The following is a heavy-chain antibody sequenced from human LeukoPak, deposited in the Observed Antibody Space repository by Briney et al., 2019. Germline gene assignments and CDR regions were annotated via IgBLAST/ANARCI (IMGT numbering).Heavy chain of an antibody. Sequence: ASVKVSCKASGYTFTSYAMHWVRQAPGQRLEWMGWINAGNGNTKYSQKFQGRVTITRGTSASTAYMELSSLRPEDTAVYYCAGDSSGYYYYGYAFDIWGQGTMVTVSS. CDR1: GYTFTSYA. CDR2: INAGNGNT. D-gene: IGHD3-22*01. CDR3: AGDSSGYYYYGYAFDI. J-gene: IGHJ3*02. V-gene: IGHV1-3*01.